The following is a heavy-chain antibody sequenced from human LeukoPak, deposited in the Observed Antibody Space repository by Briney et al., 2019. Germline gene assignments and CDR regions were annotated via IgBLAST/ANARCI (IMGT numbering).Heavy chain of an antibody. J-gene: IGHJ4*02. CDR1: GASITSDIFY. CDR3: GKVGGNTNS. D-gene: IGHD4-23*01. V-gene: IGHV4-30-4*01. CDR2: IHNSRGT. Sequence: SETLSLTCTVSGASITSDIFYWNWIRQSPGKGLEWIGAIHNSRGTSYNPSLESRLTISVDPSENKFFLKMTSVTDADTATYYCGKVGGNTNSWGQGTLVTVSS.